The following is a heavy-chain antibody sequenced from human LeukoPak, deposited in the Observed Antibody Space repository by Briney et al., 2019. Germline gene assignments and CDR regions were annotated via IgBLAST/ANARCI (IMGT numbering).Heavy chain of an antibody. Sequence: ASLKVSCKASGYTFTGYYMHWVRQAPGQGLEWMGWINPNSGGTNYAQKFQGRVTMTRDTSISTAYMELSRLRSDDTAVYYCARVEGWYYDSSGPEGYWGQGTLVTVSS. CDR2: INPNSGGT. CDR3: ARVEGWYYDSSGPEGY. J-gene: IGHJ4*02. D-gene: IGHD3-22*01. CDR1: GYTFTGYY. V-gene: IGHV1-2*02.